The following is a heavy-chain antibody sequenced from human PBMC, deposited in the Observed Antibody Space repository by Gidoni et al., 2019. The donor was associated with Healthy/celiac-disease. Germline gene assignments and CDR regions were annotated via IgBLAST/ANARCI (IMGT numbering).Heavy chain of an antibody. CDR3: AKDKHDSSGLDY. Sequence: EVQLVESGGGLVQPGRSLRLSCAAPGFTFDDYAMHWVRQAPGKGLEWVSGISWNSGSIGYADSVKGRFTISRDNAKNSLYLQMNSLRAEDTALYYCAKDKHDSSGLDYWGQGTLVTVSS. J-gene: IGHJ4*02. CDR1: GFTFDDYA. V-gene: IGHV3-9*01. CDR2: ISWNSGSI. D-gene: IGHD3-22*01.